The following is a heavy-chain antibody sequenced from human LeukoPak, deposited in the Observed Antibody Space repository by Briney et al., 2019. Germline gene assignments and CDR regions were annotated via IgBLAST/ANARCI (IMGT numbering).Heavy chain of an antibody. Sequence: SETLSLTCTVSGGSISSYYWSWIRQPPGKGLEWIGYIYYSGSTNYNPSLKSRVTISVDTSKNQFSLKLSSVTAADTAVYYCARHAEGDYDSSGYYHGNYFDYWGQGTLVTVSS. V-gene: IGHV4-59*08. J-gene: IGHJ4*02. D-gene: IGHD3-22*01. CDR1: GGSISSYY. CDR3: ARHAEGDYDSSGYYHGNYFDY. CDR2: IYYSGST.